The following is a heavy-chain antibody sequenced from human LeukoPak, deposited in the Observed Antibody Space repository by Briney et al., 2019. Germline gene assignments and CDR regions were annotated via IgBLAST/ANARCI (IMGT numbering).Heavy chain of an antibody. Sequence: PSETLSLTCIVSGGSMSRHYWSWIRQPPGKGLEWIGYIYHSGGTNYNPSLKSRVTISVDTSKNQFSLKVRSVTAADTAVYYCARGDDGASWLVDSWGQGTLVTVSS. J-gene: IGHJ4*02. D-gene: IGHD2-2*01. V-gene: IGHV4-59*11. CDR2: IYHSGGT. CDR3: ARGDDGASWLVDS. CDR1: GGSMSRHY.